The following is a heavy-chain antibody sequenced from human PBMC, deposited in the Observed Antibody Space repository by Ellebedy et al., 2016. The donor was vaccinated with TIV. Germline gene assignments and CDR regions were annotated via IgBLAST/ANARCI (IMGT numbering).Heavy chain of an antibody. D-gene: IGHD3-3*01. J-gene: IGHJ3*02. CDR1: GGTFSSYA. CDR3: ATTTPHRFNGNAFDI. V-gene: IGHV1-69*13. Sequence: SVKVSXXASGGTFSSYAISWVRQAPGQGLEWMGGIIPIFGTANYAQKFQGRVTITADESTSTAYMELSSLRSEDTAVYYCATTTPHRFNGNAFDIWGQGTMVTVSS. CDR2: IIPIFGTA.